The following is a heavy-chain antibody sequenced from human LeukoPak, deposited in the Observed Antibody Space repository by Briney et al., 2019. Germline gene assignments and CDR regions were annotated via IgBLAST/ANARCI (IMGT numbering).Heavy chain of an antibody. CDR3: ARDLVGELLSRNWFDP. Sequence: GGSLRLSCAASGFTFSSYWMSWVRQAPGKGLEWVANIKQDGSEKYYVDSVKGRFTISRDNAKNSLYLQMNSLRAEDTAVYYCARDLVGELLSRNWFDPWGQGTLVTVSS. D-gene: IGHD3-10*01. V-gene: IGHV3-7*01. CDR1: GFTFSSYW. J-gene: IGHJ5*02. CDR2: IKQDGSEK.